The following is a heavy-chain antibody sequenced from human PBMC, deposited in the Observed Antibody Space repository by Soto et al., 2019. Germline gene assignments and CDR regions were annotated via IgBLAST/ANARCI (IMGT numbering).Heavy chain of an antibody. V-gene: IGHV1-18*01. D-gene: IGHD3-10*01. J-gene: IGHJ5*02. Sequence: QVQLVQSGAEVKKPGASVKVSCKASGYTFTSYGISWVRQAPGQGLEWMGWISAYNGNTNYAQKLQGRVTMTTDTSTSTASMTMRSLRSYGTAVYYCARDHGYWYGAGSSANWFDHWGQGSLVTVSS. CDR3: ARDHGYWYGAGSSANWFDH. CDR2: ISAYNGNT. CDR1: GYTFTSYG.